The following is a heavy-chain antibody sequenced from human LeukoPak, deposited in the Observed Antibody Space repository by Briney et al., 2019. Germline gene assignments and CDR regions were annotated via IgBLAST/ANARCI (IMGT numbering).Heavy chain of an antibody. V-gene: IGHV1-2*02. CDR3: ARDYYDSSGYYYVNWFDP. D-gene: IGHD3-22*01. CDR1: GYTFTSYY. Sequence: TSVKVSCKASGYTFTSYYMHWVRQAPGQGLEWMGWINPNSGGTNYAQKFQGRVTMTRDTSISTAYMELSRLRSDDTAVYYCARDYYDSSGYYYVNWFDPWGQGTLVTVSS. J-gene: IGHJ5*02. CDR2: INPNSGGT.